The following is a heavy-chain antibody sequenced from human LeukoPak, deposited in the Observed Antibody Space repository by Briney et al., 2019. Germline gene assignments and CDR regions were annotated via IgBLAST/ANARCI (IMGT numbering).Heavy chain of an antibody. D-gene: IGHD6-13*01. CDR3: ARDWQQLAYFDY. J-gene: IGHJ4*02. Sequence: SVKVSCKASVGTFSRYAISWVRQAPGQGLEWEGRIIPILGKANYAQKFQRSVTTTADKSTSTAYMELSRLRSDDTAVYYCARDWQQLAYFDYWGQGTLVTVSS. CDR1: VGTFSRYA. V-gene: IGHV1-69*04. CDR2: IIPILGKA.